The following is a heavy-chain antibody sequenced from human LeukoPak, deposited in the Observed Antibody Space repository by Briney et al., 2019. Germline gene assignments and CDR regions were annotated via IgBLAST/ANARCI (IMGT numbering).Heavy chain of an antibody. CDR2: IIPIFGTA. D-gene: IGHD3-22*01. V-gene: IGHV1-69*13. CDR1: GGTFSSYA. Sequence: ASVKVSCKASGGTFSSYAISWVRQAPGHGLEWMGGIIPIFGTANYAQKFQGRVTITADESTSTAYMELSSLRSEDTAVYYCASTRSSGYLYWGQGTLVTVSS. J-gene: IGHJ4*02. CDR3: ASTRSSGYLY.